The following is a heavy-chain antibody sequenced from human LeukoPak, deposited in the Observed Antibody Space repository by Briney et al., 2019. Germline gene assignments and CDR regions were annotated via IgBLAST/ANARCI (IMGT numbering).Heavy chain of an antibody. CDR3: ARDSSSSAFDI. CDR1: GGSVSSGGYY. J-gene: IGHJ3*02. CDR2: IYHSGST. Sequence: SETLSLTCTVSGGSVSSGGYYWSWIRQPPGKGLEWIGYIYHSGSTYYNPSLKSRVTISVDRSKNQFSLRLRSVTAADTAVYYCARDSSSSAFDIWGQGTMVTVSS. D-gene: IGHD6-6*01. V-gene: IGHV4-30-2*01.